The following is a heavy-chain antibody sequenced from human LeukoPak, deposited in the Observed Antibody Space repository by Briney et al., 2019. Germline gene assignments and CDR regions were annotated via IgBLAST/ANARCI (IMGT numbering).Heavy chain of an antibody. J-gene: IGHJ4*02. V-gene: IGHV3-30*18. CDR3: AKDSKYGDYAIDY. CDR2: ISYDGSNK. D-gene: IGHD4-17*01. Sequence: PGGSLRLSCAASGFTFSSYGMHWVRQAPGKGLEWVAVISYDGSNKYYADSVKGRFTISRDNSKNTLYLQMNSLRAEDTAVYYCAKDSKYGDYAIDYWGQGTLVTVSS. CDR1: GFTFSSYG.